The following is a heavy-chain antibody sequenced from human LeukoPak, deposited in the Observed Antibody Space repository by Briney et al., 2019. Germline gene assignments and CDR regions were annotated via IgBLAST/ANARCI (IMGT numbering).Heavy chain of an antibody. D-gene: IGHD2-8*01. CDR3: ARHPPKQYTNGFHEYYFDS. Sequence: GASVKVSCKASGGTFRSLAVTWVRQAPGQGLEWMGGLIPIFGTANYVREFQGRVIITVDKSTSTAYMELSSLRSEDTAVYYCARHPPKQYTNGFHEYYFDSWGQGTLVTVSS. J-gene: IGHJ4*02. V-gene: IGHV1-69*06. CDR2: LIPIFGTA. CDR1: GGTFRSLA.